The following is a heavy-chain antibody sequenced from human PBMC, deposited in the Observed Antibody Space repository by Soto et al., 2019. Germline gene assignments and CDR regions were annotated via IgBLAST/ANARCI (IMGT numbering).Heavy chain of an antibody. Sequence: EGQLVESGGGLVQPGESLRLSCAASRFTFTGYGMNWVRQAPGKGLEWISSIGRSSDSIYYADSVKGRFTISRDNAKDSLYLQMNSLRDEDTALYYCARVRGTPLYGMDVWGQGTTVTVSS. CDR2: IGRSSDSI. CDR3: ARVRGTPLYGMDV. J-gene: IGHJ6*02. V-gene: IGHV3-48*02. CDR1: RFTFTGYG. D-gene: IGHD3-10*01.